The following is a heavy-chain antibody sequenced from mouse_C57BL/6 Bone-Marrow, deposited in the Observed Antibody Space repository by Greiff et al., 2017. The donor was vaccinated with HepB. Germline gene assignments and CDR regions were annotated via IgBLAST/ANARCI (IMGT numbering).Heavy chain of an antibody. CDR1: GFTFSSYG. D-gene: IGHD2-3*01. CDR2: ISSGGSYT. J-gene: IGHJ3*01. CDR3: AIPSKDGYYWFAY. V-gene: IGHV5-6*02. Sequence: EVKLVESGGDLVKPGGSLKLSCAASGFTFSSYGMSWVRQTPDKRLEWVATISSGGSYTYYPDSVKGRFTISRDNAKNTLYLQMSSRKSEDTAMYYCAIPSKDGYYWFAYWGQGTLVTVSA.